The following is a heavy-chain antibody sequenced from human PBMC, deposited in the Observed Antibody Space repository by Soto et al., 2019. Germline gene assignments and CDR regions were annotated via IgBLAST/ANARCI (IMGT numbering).Heavy chain of an antibody. V-gene: IGHV3-21*01. CDR3: ARDDTAMVNYYYYGMDV. J-gene: IGHJ6*02. D-gene: IGHD5-18*01. Sequence: PGGSLRLSCAASGFTFSSYSMKWVRHAPGKGLEWVSSISSSSSYIYYADSVKGRFTISRDNAKNSLYLQMNSLRAEDTAVYYCARDDTAMVNYYYYGMDVWGQGTTVTVSS. CDR1: GFTFSSYS. CDR2: ISSSSSYI.